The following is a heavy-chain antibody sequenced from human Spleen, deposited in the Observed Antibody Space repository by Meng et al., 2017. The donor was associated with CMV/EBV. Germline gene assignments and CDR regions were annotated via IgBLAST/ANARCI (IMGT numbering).Heavy chain of an antibody. Sequence: KSSGYSFSGFVMHWVRQAPGQRLEWIGRINAGNGDRKSSQKFQGRISITRDTSASTAYMELSSLSSADTAIYYCATTITKGQGAFDIWGLGTMVTVSS. J-gene: IGHJ3*02. V-gene: IGHV1-3*01. CDR2: INAGNGDR. CDR1: GYSFSGFV. D-gene: IGHD5-24*01. CDR3: ATTITKGQGAFDI.